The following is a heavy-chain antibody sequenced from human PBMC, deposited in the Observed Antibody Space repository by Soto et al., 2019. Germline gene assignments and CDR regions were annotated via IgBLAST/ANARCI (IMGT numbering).Heavy chain of an antibody. D-gene: IGHD3-9*01. Sequence: QVRLVQSGAEVKKPGASVKVSCKPYGYDFTNYGINWVRQAPGQGLEWMGWISAYNGNIVYAQNFRGRATLTTDASTCSAYSELRSLRSDDTAVYYCASVHDILPGWKFTFWCQGTLVTVPS. CDR2: ISAYNGNI. V-gene: IGHV1-18*01. CDR1: GYDFTNYG. J-gene: IGHJ4*02. CDR3: ASVHDILPGWKFTF.